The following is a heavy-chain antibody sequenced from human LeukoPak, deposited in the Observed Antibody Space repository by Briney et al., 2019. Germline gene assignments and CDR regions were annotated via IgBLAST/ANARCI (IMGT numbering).Heavy chain of an antibody. V-gene: IGHV1-2*02. CDR3: ARERLVPAAPFY. CDR1: GYTFTGYY. J-gene: IGHJ4*02. D-gene: IGHD2-2*01. Sequence: GASVKVSCKASGYTFTGYYMHWVRQAPGQGLEWTGWINPNSGGTDYAQKFQGRVTMTRDTSISTAYMELSRLRSDDTAVYYCARERLVPAAPFYWGQGTLVTVSS. CDR2: INPNSGGT.